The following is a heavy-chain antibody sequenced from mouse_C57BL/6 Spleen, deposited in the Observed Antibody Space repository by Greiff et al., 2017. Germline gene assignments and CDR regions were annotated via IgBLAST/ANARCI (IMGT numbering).Heavy chain of an antibody. D-gene: IGHD2-3*01. CDR1: GFTFSDYG. V-gene: IGHV5-17*01. CDR3: AAYDYFDY. J-gene: IGHJ2*01. Sequence: EVQLVESGGGLVKPGGSLKLSCAASGFTFSDYGMHWVRQAPEKGLEWVAYISSGSSTIYYADTVKGRFTISRDNAKNTLFLHMTSLRSEDTAMYYCAAYDYFDYWGQGTTLTVSS. CDR2: ISSGSSTI.